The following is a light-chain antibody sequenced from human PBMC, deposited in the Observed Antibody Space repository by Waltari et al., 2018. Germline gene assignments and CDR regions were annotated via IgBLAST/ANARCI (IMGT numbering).Light chain of an antibody. CDR1: YSDVGNYNY. V-gene: IGLV2-14*03. J-gene: IGLJ1*01. CDR2: DVI. Sequence: QSALTQPASVSGFPGQSITISCTGSYSDVGNYNYVSWYQQYPGNAPKLIIFDVINRPSGVSNRFSGSKSGTTASLTISGLQAEDEADYYCNSYATTRSYVFGTGTKVTVL. CDR3: NSYATTRSYV.